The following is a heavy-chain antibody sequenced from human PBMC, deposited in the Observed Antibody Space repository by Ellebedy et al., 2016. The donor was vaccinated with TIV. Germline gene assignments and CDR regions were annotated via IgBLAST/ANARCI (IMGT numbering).Heavy chain of an antibody. CDR3: ARRIAARRGNWFNP. CDR2: ISAYNGNT. V-gene: IGHV1-18*01. Sequence: ASVKVSCXASGYTFTSYGISWVRQAPGQGLEWMGWISAYNGNTNYAQKLQGRVTMTTDTSTSTAYVELRSLRSDDTAVYYCARRIAARRGNWFNPWGQGTLVTVSS. D-gene: IGHD6-6*01. CDR1: GYTFTSYG. J-gene: IGHJ5*02.